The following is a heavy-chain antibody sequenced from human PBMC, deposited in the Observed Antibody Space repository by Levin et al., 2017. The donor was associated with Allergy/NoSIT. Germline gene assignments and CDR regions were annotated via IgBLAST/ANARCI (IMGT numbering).Heavy chain of an antibody. V-gene: IGHV1-8*01. CDR3: ARGGHVGSGSGYYAY. J-gene: IGHJ4*02. CDR1: GYTFTSYD. D-gene: IGHD3-3*01. Sequence: GESLKISCKASGYTFTSYDINWVRQATGQGLEWMGWMNPNSGNTGYAQKFQGRVTMTRNTSISTAYMELSSLRSEDTAVYYCARGGHVGSGSGYYAYWGQGTLVTVSS. CDR2: MNPNSGNT.